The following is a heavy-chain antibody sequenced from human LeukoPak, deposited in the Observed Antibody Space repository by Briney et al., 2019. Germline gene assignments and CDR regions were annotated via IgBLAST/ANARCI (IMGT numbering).Heavy chain of an antibody. CDR2: IYYSGST. CDR3: ARVLRHCSSTSCPAPFDY. J-gene: IGHJ4*02. D-gene: IGHD2-2*01. V-gene: IGHV4-59*01. CDR1: GGSISSYY. Sequence: PSETLSLTCTVSGGSISSYYWSWIRQPPGKGLEWIGYIYYSGSTNYNPSLKSRVTISVDTSKNQFSLKLSSVTAADTAVYYCARVLRHCSSTSCPAPFDYWGQGTLVTVSS.